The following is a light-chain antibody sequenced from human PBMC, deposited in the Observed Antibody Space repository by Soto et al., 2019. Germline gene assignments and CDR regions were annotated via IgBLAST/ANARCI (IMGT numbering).Light chain of an antibody. CDR2: DVS. J-gene: IGLJ2*01. CDR3: SSYAGSKGVV. Sequence: QSVLTQPPSASGSPGQSVTISCTGTSSDVGGYNYVSWYQPHPGKAPKLMIYDVSKRPSGVPDRFSGSKSGNTASLTVSGLQAEDEADYYCSSYAGSKGVVFGGGTKLTVL. V-gene: IGLV2-8*01. CDR1: SSDVGGYNY.